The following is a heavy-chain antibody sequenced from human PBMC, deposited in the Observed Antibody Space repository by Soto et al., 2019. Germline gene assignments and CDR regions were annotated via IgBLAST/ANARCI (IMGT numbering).Heavy chain of an antibody. CDR3: VRDWQLSP. D-gene: IGHD1-1*01. V-gene: IGHV1-18*01. CDR1: GYTLTNYG. Sequence: QVQLVQSGDEVKKTGASVKVSCRASGYTLTNYGISWVRKAPGKGLFWMGWISGHNGNTLYVQNVQGRLTLTIDTSTHTAYMELMSLKIDDTPMYYFVRDWQLSPWGQGTLVTVSS. CDR2: ISGHNGNT. J-gene: IGHJ5*02.